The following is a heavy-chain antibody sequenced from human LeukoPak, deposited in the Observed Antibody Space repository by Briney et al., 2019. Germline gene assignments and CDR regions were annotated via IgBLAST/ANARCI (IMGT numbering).Heavy chain of an antibody. CDR2: ISGGGAVT. Sequence: QCGGSLRLSCAASGFTFTSYAISWVRRAPGKGLEWVSSISGGGAVTYSAASVKGRFTISRDNSKNTVYLQMNSLRAEDTAVYYCAKDPRVATIEIFEYWGQGTLVTVSS. CDR3: AKDPRVATIEIFEY. D-gene: IGHD5-12*01. V-gene: IGHV3-23*01. CDR1: GFTFTSYA. J-gene: IGHJ4*02.